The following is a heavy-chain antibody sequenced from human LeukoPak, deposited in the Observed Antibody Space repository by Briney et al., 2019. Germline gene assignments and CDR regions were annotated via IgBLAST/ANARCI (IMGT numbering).Heavy chain of an antibody. CDR2: LYYSGGT. CDR1: GGSISNYY. CDR3: ARAGYSYGTGYYFDY. Sequence: ASETLSLTCTVSGGSISNYYWSWIRQPPGKGLEWIGYLYYSGGTHYNPSLKSRVTISVDTSKNQFSLKLNSVTAADTAVYYCARAGYSYGTGYYFDYWGQGTLVTVSS. D-gene: IGHD5-18*01. J-gene: IGHJ4*02. V-gene: IGHV4-59*01.